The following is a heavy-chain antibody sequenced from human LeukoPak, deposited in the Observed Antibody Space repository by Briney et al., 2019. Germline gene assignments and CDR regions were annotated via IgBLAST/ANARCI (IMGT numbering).Heavy chain of an antibody. CDR1: GFSFSIYD. V-gene: IGHV3-30-3*01. Sequence: GGSLRLSCVASGFSFSIYDMNWVRQAPGKGLEWVAVISYDGSNKYYADSVKGRFTISRDNSKNTLYLQMNSLRAEDTAVYYCARAPRGIIVVVPAYSDYWGQGTLVTVSS. J-gene: IGHJ4*02. CDR3: ARAPRGIIVVVPAYSDY. D-gene: IGHD2-2*01. CDR2: ISYDGSNK.